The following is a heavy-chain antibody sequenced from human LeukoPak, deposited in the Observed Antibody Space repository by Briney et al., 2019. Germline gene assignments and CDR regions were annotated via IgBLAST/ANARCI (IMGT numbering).Heavy chain of an antibody. Sequence: GGSLRLSCAASEFIFSNYAMTWVRQALGKGLEWVSSISGSGATTYYADSVKGRFTISRDNSKNTLFLQFNSLRAEDTAVYYCAKDKATVAAKGPFDYWGQGTLVTVSS. D-gene: IGHD2-15*01. CDR2: ISGSGATT. CDR3: AKDKATVAAKGPFDY. CDR1: EFIFSNYA. V-gene: IGHV3-23*01. J-gene: IGHJ4*02.